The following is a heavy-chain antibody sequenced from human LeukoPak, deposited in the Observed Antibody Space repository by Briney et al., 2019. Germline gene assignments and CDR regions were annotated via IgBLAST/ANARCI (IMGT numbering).Heavy chain of an antibody. J-gene: IGHJ3*02. CDR2: INHSGST. D-gene: IGHD3-22*01. Sequence: KPSETLSLTCAVYGGSFSGYYWGWIRQPPGKGLEWIGEINHSGSTNYNPSLKSRVTISVDTSKNQFSLKLSSVTAADTAVYYCARVRDSSGYYLTGRHAFDIWGQGTMVTVSS. CDR1: GGSFSGYY. V-gene: IGHV4-34*01. CDR3: ARVRDSSGYYLTGRHAFDI.